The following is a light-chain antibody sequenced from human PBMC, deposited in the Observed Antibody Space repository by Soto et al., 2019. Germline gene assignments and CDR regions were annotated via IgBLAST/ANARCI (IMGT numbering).Light chain of an antibody. CDR1: QGVTTN. CDR2: DVS. Sequence: EIVMTQSLGTLSVSPGERATLSCRAGQGVTTNFAWYQQKSGQSPRLLIYDVSIRATGVPARFSGTGSETDFTLTISGLQSEDSAVYFCQQDNNWPFSFGQGTRLEVK. V-gene: IGKV3-15*01. J-gene: IGKJ5*01. CDR3: QQDNNWPFS.